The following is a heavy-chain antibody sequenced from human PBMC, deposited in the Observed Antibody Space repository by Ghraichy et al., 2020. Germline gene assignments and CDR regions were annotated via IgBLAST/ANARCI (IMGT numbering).Heavy chain of an antibody. V-gene: IGHV1-18*01. J-gene: IGHJ1*01. Sequence: ASVKVSCKASGYTFTNYGISWVRQAPGQGLEWMGWISAYNGNTNYAQKFQGRVTMTTDTSTSTAYMELRSLRSDDTGVYYCARDGLVVVVAATHEYFQHWGQGTLVTVSS. CDR3: ARDGLVVVVAATHEYFQH. CDR2: ISAYNGNT. CDR1: GYTFTNYG. D-gene: IGHD2-15*01.